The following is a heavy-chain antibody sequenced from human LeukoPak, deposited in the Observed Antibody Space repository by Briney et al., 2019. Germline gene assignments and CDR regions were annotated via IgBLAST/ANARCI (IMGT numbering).Heavy chain of an antibody. CDR2: SRNKANRYTT. CDR1: GFTFSDHY. D-gene: IGHD3-10*01. J-gene: IGHJ6*03. CDR3: VRLSRGAMNYHMDV. V-gene: IGHV3-72*01. Sequence: PGGSLRLSCAASGFTFSDHYMDWVRQAPGKGLEWICGSRNKANRYTTTHGESVRGRFTISRDDSENSLYLQLNSLKTEDTGVYYCVRLSRGAMNYHMDVWGKGTTVTISS.